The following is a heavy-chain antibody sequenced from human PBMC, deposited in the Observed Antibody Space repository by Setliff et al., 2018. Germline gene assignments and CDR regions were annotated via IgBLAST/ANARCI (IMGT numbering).Heavy chain of an antibody. Sequence: TSETLSLTCTVSGGSINSSTYNSRSYYWGWIRQPPGKGLEWIGRIYYSGNNYYNASLKSRLTISVDTSKNQFSLKLRSVTAADTAVNYCARTGTYRYFDYWGRGIQVTVSS. J-gene: IGHJ4*02. CDR3: ARTGTYRYFDY. V-gene: IGHV4-39*01. D-gene: IGHD1-1*01. CDR2: IYYSGNN. CDR1: GGSINSSTYNSRSYY.